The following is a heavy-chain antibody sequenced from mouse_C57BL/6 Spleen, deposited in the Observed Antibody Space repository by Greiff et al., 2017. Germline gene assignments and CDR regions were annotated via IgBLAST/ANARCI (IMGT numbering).Heavy chain of an antibody. J-gene: IGHJ2*01. CDR2: IHPSSGYT. Sequence: VQLQQSGAELARPGASVKMSCKASGYTFTSYTMHWVKQRPGQGLEWIGYIHPSSGYTKYNQKFKDKATLTADKSSSTAYMQLSSLTTEDSAVYYCARDGYDGIFDYWGQGTTLTVSS. V-gene: IGHV1-4*01. D-gene: IGHD2-2*01. CDR3: ARDGYDGIFDY. CDR1: GYTFTSYT.